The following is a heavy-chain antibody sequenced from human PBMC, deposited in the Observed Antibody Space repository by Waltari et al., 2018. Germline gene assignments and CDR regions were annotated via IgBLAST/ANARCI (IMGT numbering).Heavy chain of an antibody. V-gene: IGHV4-4*02. J-gene: IGHJ4*02. CDR1: GDSMNCNSW. D-gene: IGHD1-26*01. Sequence: QLQLQESGPGLVKPSGTLSLTCTVSGDSMNCNSWWSWVRQPPEKGLEWIGQIHRSGRSNYNPSLESRVTISLDTSNRQFSLKLTSTTAADTAVYYCARDRGIGLYFDSWGQGTLVTVSP. CDR3: ARDRGIGLYFDS. CDR2: IHRSGRS.